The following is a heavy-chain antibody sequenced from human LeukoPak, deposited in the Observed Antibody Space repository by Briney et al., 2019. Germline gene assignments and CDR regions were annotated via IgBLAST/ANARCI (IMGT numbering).Heavy chain of an antibody. J-gene: IGHJ4*02. Sequence: RTSETLSLTCAVYGGSFSGYYWSWIRQPPGKGLEWIGEINHSGSTNYNPSLKSRVTISVDTSKNQYSLKLSSVTAADTAVYYCARDGGGWYGLSFDYWGQGTLVTVSS. CDR2: INHSGST. CDR1: GGSFSGYY. CDR3: ARDGGGWYGLSFDY. V-gene: IGHV4-34*01. D-gene: IGHD6-19*01.